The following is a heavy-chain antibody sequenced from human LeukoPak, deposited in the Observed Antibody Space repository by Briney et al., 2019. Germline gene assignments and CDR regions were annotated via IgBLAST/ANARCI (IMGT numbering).Heavy chain of an antibody. CDR3: ARDQRIAVAGKEWYYFDY. V-gene: IGHV1-2*02. D-gene: IGHD6-19*01. Sequence: GASVKVSCKASGYTFTGYYMHWVRQDPGQGLEWMGWINPNSGGTNYALKFQGRVTMTRDTSISTAYMELSRLRSDDTAVYYCARDQRIAVAGKEWYYFDYWGQGTLVTVSS. CDR1: GYTFTGYY. CDR2: INPNSGGT. J-gene: IGHJ4*02.